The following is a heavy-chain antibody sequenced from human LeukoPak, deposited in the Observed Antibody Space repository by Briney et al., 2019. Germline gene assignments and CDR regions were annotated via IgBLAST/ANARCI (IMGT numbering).Heavy chain of an antibody. V-gene: IGHV1-8*01. CDR2: MNPNSGNT. J-gene: IGHJ4*02. CDR3: ARAPLGPSSGWFYYFDY. D-gene: IGHD6-19*01. Sequence: ASVKVSCTASGYTFTSYDINWVRQATGQGLEWMGWMNPNSGNTGYAQKFQGRVTTTRNTSISTAYMELSSLRSEDTAVYYCARAPLGPSSGWFYYFDYWGQGTLVTVSS. CDR1: GYTFTSYD.